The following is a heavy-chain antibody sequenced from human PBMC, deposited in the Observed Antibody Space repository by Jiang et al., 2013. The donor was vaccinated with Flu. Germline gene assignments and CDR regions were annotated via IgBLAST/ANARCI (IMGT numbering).Heavy chain of an antibody. Sequence: QLVESGAEVKKPGSSVKVSCKASGDTFSNSVIAWVRQAPGQGLEWMGGVIPSYGTANYAEKLQGRVTITADASTNTGYMELRSLRSEDTAVYYCARGNNYGMGYYYYAMDIWGNGTTVTVSS. J-gene: IGHJ6*04. CDR1: GDTFSNSV. D-gene: IGHD5-18*01. CDR2: VIPSYGTA. CDR3: ARGNNYGMGYYYYAMDI. V-gene: IGHV1-69*01.